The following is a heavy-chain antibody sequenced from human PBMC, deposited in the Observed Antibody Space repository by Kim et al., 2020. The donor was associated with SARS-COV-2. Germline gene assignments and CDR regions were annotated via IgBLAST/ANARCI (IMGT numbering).Heavy chain of an antibody. CDR3: AHRQTGYSSSPYFDY. V-gene: IGHV2-5*01. Sequence: PSLKSRLTITKDTSKNQVVLTMTNMDPVDTATYYCAHRQTGYSSSPYFDYWGQGTLVTVSS. D-gene: IGHD6-13*01. J-gene: IGHJ4*02.